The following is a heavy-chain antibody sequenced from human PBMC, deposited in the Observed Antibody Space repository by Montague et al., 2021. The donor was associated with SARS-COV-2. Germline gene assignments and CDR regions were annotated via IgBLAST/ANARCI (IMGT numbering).Heavy chain of an antibody. CDR1: GGSISSSSYY. CDR2: IYYSGST. CDR3: ASFLSWIAAAGTIHYFDY. Sequence: SETLSLTCTVSGGSISSSSYYWGWTRQPPGKGLEWIGSIYYSGSTYYNPSLKSRVTISVDTSKNQFSPKLSSVTAADTAVYYCASFLSWIAAAGTIHYFDYWGQGTLVTVSS. D-gene: IGHD6-13*01. V-gene: IGHV4-39*01. J-gene: IGHJ4*02.